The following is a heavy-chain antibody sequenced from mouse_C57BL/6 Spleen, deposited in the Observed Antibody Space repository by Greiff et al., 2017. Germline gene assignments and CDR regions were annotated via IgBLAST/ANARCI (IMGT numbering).Heavy chain of an antibody. D-gene: IGHD4-1*01. CDR1: GYTFTDYE. CDR2: IDPETGGT. V-gene: IGHV1-15*01. J-gene: IGHJ1*03. CDR3: TRGNWEWYFDV. Sequence: QVQLQQSGAELVRPGASVTLSCKASGYTFTDYEMHWVKQTPVHGLEWIGAIDPETGGTAYNQKFKGKAILTADKSSSTAYMELRSLTSEDSAVYYCTRGNWEWYFDVWGTGTTVTVSS.